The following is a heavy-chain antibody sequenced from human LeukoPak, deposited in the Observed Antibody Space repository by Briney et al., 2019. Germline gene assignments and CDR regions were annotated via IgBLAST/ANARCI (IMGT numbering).Heavy chain of an antibody. D-gene: IGHD2-2*01. CDR2: SYRGDNT. V-gene: IGHV3-66*01. J-gene: IGHJ4*02. Sequence: PGGSLRLSCAGSGFIVSNNFMSWVRQAPGKGLEWVSVSYRGDNTYYADSVKGRFTISRDNSQNTVFLQMNSLRVDDTAVYYCAKASSETNFDQWGQGTLVTVSS. CDR3: AKASSETNFDQ. CDR1: GFIVSNNF.